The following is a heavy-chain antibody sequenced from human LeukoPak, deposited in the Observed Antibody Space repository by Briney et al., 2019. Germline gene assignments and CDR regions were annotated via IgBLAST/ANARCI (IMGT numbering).Heavy chain of an antibody. J-gene: IGHJ4*02. Sequence: SETLSLTCAVSGYSISSGYYWGWIRQPPGKGLEWIGSIYHSGSTYYNPSLKSRVTISVDTSKNQFSLKLSSVTAADTAVYYCARGFLEMATTIDYWGQGTLVTVSS. CDR2: IYHSGST. CDR3: ARGFLEMATTIDY. V-gene: IGHV4-38-2*01. CDR1: GYSISSGYY. D-gene: IGHD5-24*01.